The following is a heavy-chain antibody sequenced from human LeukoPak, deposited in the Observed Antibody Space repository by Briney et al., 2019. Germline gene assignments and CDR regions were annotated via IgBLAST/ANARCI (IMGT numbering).Heavy chain of an antibody. J-gene: IGHJ4*02. CDR2: ISTSGST. Sequence: PSETLSLTCSVSGGYISSYYWSWIRQPAGKGLESIGHISTSGSTYYNPSLKSQVTISVDTSKNQFSLKLSSVTAADTPVYYCARSLRRSSSPWYWGQGTLVTVSS. CDR3: ARSLRRSSSPWY. V-gene: IGHV4-4*07. CDR1: GGYISSYY. D-gene: IGHD6-13*01.